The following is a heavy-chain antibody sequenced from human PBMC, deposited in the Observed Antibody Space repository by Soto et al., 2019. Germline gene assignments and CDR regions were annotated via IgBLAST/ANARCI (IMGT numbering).Heavy chain of an antibody. J-gene: IGHJ5*02. CDR2: ISGSGGST. Sequence: EVQLLESGGSLVQPGGSLRLSCAASGFTFSSYAMSWVRQAPGKGLEWVSAISGSGGSTYYADSVKGRFTISRDNFKNTLYLQMNSPRAEDTAVYYCAKDKIVATITDRWFDPWGQGTLVTVSS. CDR1: GFTFSSYA. D-gene: IGHD5-12*01. V-gene: IGHV3-23*01. CDR3: AKDKIVATITDRWFDP.